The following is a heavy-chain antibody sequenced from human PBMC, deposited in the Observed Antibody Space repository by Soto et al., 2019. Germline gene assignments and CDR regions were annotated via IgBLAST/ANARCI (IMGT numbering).Heavy chain of an antibody. D-gene: IGHD4-17*01. CDR2: ISYDGSNK. Sequence: QVQLVESGGGVVQPGRSLRLSCAASGFTFSSYAMHWVRQAPGKGLEWVAVISYDGSNKYYADSVKGRFTISRDNSKNTLYLQMTSLRAEDTAVYYCALPHGAHFDSWGQGTLVTVSS. CDR1: GFTFSSYA. CDR3: ALPHGAHFDS. V-gene: IGHV3-30-3*01. J-gene: IGHJ4*02.